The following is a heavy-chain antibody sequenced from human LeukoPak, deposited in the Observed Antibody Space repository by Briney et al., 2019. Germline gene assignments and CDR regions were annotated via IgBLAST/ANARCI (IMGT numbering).Heavy chain of an antibody. V-gene: IGHV4-34*01. CDR2: INHSGST. J-gene: IGHJ4*02. CDR1: GGSFSGYY. D-gene: IGHD2-2*02. Sequence: PSETLSLTCTAYGGSFSGYYWSWIRQPPGKGLEWIGEINHSGSTNYNPSLKSRVTISVDTSKNQFSLKLSSVTAADTAVYYCARGLGYCSSTSCYSDYWGQGTLVTVSS. CDR3: ARGLGYCSSTSCYSDY.